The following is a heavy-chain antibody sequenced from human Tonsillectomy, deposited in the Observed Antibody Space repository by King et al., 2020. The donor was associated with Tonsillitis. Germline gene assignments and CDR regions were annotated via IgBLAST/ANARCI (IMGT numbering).Heavy chain of an antibody. D-gene: IGHD6-19*01. Sequence: VQLVESGGGLIKPGGSLRLSCAASGFTFSNAWMSWVRQAPGKGLEWVGRIKSKTDGGTTDYAAPVKGRFTISRDDSENTVYLQMNSLKTEDTAVYYCTTSAPATGIAVAQGDYWGQGTLVTVSS. CDR3: TTSAPATGIAVAQGDY. J-gene: IGHJ4*02. CDR2: IKSKTDGGTT. CDR1: GFTFSNAW. V-gene: IGHV3-15*01.